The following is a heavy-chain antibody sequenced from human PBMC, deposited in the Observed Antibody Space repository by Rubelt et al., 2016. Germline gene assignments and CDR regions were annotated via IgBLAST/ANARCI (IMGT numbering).Heavy chain of an antibody. Sequence: QVQLVESGGGVVQPGRSLRLSCRASGFIFHNYVMHWVRQAPGKGLEWVAVISFDGSNEYYADSVKGRFTISRDNYKNTLSLQMNSLRAEDTAMYYCARDLNYKIDYWGQGTLVTVSS. CDR1: GFIFHNYV. CDR2: ISFDGSNE. V-gene: IGHV3-30*04. J-gene: IGHJ4*02. D-gene: IGHD1-7*01. CDR3: ARDLNYKIDY.